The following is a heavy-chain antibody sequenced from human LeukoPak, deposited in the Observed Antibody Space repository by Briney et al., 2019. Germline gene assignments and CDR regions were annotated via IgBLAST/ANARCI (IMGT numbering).Heavy chain of an antibody. J-gene: IGHJ4*02. V-gene: IGHV4-31*03. CDR2: IYYSGST. CDR3: ARGPHGGGPFDY. CDR1: GGSISSGGYY. D-gene: IGHD4-23*01. Sequence: SQTLSLTCTVTGGSISSGGYYWSWIRQQPGKGLEWSGYIYYSGSTYYNPSLKSRVTISVNTSKNQFSLKLSSVTAADTAVYYCARGPHGGGPFDYWGQGTLVTVSS.